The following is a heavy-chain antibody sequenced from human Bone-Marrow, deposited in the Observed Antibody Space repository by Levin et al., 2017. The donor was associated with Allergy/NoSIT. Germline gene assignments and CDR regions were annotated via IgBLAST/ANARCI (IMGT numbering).Heavy chain of an antibody. V-gene: IGHV3-13*01. J-gene: IGHJ6*02. D-gene: IGHD2-2*02. CDR1: GFTLSNFD. CDR3: ARACTTTTCSTPSGLDV. CDR2: FGSAGSR. Sequence: GGSLRLSCVASGFTLSNFDIHWVRQPAGKGLEWVSVFGSAGSRFYSGSAKGRFTISRENAKNSLYLQMDSLRAEDTAVYYCARACTTTTCSTPSGLDVWGPGTTVIVSS.